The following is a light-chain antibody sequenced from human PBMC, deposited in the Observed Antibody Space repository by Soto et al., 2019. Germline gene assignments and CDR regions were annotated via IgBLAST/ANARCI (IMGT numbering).Light chain of an antibody. CDR1: QSISSY. V-gene: IGKV1-39*01. CDR2: AAS. Sequence: DIEMTQSPSSLSASVGDRFTITCRASQSISSYLNWYQQKPGNAPNLLIYAASTLQSGVPSRFSAYGSETDFTLTISNLQAEDFATYYCQKSYTTPRTFGQGTKVEVK. CDR3: QKSYTTPRT. J-gene: IGKJ1*01.